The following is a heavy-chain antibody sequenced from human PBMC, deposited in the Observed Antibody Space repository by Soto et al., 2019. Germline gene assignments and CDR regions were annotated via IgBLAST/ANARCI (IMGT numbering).Heavy chain of an antibody. CDR3: ARHGYNYGGGYFDY. V-gene: IGHV3-66*04. Sequence: EVQLVESGGGLVQPGGSLRLSCAASGVTVSRNYRTWVRQAPGKGLEWVSVIYSGGSTYYADSVKGRFTISRDNSKNTLYLQMNSLRAEDTAVYYCARHGYNYGGGYFDYWGQGTLVTVSS. CDR1: GVTVSRNY. CDR2: IYSGGST. D-gene: IGHD5-18*01. J-gene: IGHJ4*02.